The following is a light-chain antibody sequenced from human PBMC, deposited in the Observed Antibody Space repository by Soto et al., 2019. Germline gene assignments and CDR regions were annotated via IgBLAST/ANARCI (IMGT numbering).Light chain of an antibody. J-gene: IGLJ1*01. CDR2: DVT. Sequence: QSALAQPASVSGSPGQSISISCTGTSSDVGAYNYVSWYQHHPGKAPKLMIYDVTNRPSGVSSRFSGSKSGNTASLTISGLQDEDEADYYCSSYTITSTSNVFGTGTKLTVL. CDR3: SSYTITSTSNV. CDR1: SSDVGAYNY. V-gene: IGLV2-14*03.